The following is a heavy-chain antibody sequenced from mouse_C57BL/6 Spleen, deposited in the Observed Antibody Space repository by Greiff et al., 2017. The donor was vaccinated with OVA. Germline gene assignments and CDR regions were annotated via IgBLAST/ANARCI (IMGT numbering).Heavy chain of an antibody. CDR1: GYAFSSSW. D-gene: IGHD1-1*01. CDR3: AREGDYGSSFDY. CDR2: IYPGDGDT. J-gene: IGHJ2*01. Sequence: VQLQQSGPELVKPGASVKISCKASGYAFSSSWMNWVKQRPGKGLEWIGRIYPGDGDTNYNGKFKGKATLTADKSSSTAYMQLSSLTSEDSAVYFCAREGDYGSSFDYWGQGTTLTVSS. V-gene: IGHV1-82*01.